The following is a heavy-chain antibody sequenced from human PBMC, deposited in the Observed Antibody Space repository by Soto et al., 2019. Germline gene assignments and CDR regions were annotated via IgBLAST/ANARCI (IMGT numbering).Heavy chain of an antibody. CDR1: GYTFTGYY. D-gene: IGHD2-15*01. J-gene: IGHJ5*02. Sequence: ASVKVSCKVSGYTFTGYYMHWVRQAPGQGLEWMGWINPNSGGTNYAQKFQGRVTMTRDTSISTAYMELSRLRSDDTAVYYCAREAGSRYCSGGSCYHNWFDPWGQGTLVTVS. CDR2: INPNSGGT. CDR3: AREAGSRYCSGGSCYHNWFDP. V-gene: IGHV1-2*02.